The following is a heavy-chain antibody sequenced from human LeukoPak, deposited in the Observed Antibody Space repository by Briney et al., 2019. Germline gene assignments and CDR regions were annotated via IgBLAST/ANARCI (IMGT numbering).Heavy chain of an antibody. V-gene: IGHV3-30*04. J-gene: IGHJ4*02. CDR2: TSYDGSKK. D-gene: IGHD4-23*01. Sequence: GGSLRLSCAASGFTFSNYAIHWVRQSPGKGVEWVTITSYDGSKKYYADSVKGRFTISRDNSKNTLYLQMNSVKPEDTAVYYCARDYGGSSPFDYWGQGTLVTVSS. CDR3: ARDYGGSSPFDY. CDR1: GFTFSNYA.